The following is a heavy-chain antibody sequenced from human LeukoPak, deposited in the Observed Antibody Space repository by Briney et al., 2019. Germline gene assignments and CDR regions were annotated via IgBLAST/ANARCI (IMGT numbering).Heavy chain of an antibody. CDR2: ISYDGSNK. CDR3: ARYSSSWKFDY. V-gene: IGHV3-30*03. J-gene: IGHJ4*02. CDR1: GFTFSSYG. D-gene: IGHD6-13*01. Sequence: GGSLRLSCAASGFTFSSYGMHWVRQAPGKGLEWVAVISYDGSNKYYADSVKGRFTISRDNSKNTLYLQMNSLRAEDTAVYYCARYSSSWKFDYWGQGTLVTVSS.